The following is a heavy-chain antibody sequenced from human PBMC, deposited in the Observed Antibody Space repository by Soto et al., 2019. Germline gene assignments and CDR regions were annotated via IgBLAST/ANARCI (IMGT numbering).Heavy chain of an antibody. J-gene: IGHJ6*02. D-gene: IGHD3-3*01. Sequence: ASVKVSCKASGGTFSSYAISWVRQAPGQGLEWMGGIIPIFGTANYAQKFQGRVTITADESTSAAYMELSSLRSEDTAVYYCARDLIEYYDFWSGQTPVYYYYGMDVWGQGTTVTVSS. CDR3: ARDLIEYYDFWSGQTPVYYYYGMDV. V-gene: IGHV1-69*13. CDR2: IIPIFGTA. CDR1: GGTFSSYA.